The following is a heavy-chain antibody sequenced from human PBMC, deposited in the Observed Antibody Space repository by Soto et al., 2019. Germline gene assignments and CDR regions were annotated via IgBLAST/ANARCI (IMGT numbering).Heavy chain of an antibody. CDR2: INHSGST. V-gene: IGHV4-34*01. CDR1: GGAFSGYY. J-gene: IGHJ6*02. Sequence: SETLSLTCAVYGGAFSGYYWTWIRQPPGTGLEWIGEINHSGSTNYNPSLKSRVTISVDTSKNQFSLKLSSVTAADTAVYYCARGARFGELLLSTYYYYYGMDVWGQGTTVT. CDR3: ARGARFGELLLSTYYYYYGMDV. D-gene: IGHD3-10*01.